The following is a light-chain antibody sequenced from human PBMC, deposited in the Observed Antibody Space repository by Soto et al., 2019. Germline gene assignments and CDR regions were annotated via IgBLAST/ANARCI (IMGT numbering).Light chain of an antibody. CDR3: QQYYSTFPFT. Sequence: DIVMTQSPDSLAVXLXXXXXXXXXXXXSVLXTSNNKNYLGWYQQKPGQPPKLLIYWASIRESGVPDRFSGSGSGTDFTLTISSLQAEDVAVYYCQQYYSTFPFTFGPGTKVEIK. V-gene: IGKV4-1*01. J-gene: IGKJ3*01. CDR2: WAS. CDR1: XSVLXTSNNKNY.